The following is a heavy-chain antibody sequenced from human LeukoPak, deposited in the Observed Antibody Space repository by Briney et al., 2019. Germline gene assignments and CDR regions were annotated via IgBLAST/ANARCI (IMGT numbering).Heavy chain of an antibody. V-gene: IGHV1-3*01. D-gene: IGHD2-2*01. CDR1: GYTFSSYS. J-gene: IGHJ4*02. CDR2: INAGNGNT. CDR3: ARDQVAPAASDY. Sequence: GASVKVSCKASGYTFSSYSISWVRQAPGQGLEWMGWINAGNGNTKYSQKFQGRVTITRDTSASTAYMELSSLRYEDTAVYHCARDQVAPAASDYWGQGTLVTVSS.